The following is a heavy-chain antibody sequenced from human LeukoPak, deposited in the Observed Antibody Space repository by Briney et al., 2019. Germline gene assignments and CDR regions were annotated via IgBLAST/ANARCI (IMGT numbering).Heavy chain of an antibody. Sequence: GGSLRLSCAASGFTFSNAWMSWVRQAPGKGLEWVGFIRSKAYGGTTEYAASVKGRFTISRDDSKSIAYLQMNSLKTEDTAVYYCGSGSGWYSPDYWGQGTLVTVSS. CDR1: GFTFSNAW. CDR2: IRSKAYGGTT. CDR3: GSGSGWYSPDY. D-gene: IGHD6-19*01. J-gene: IGHJ4*02. V-gene: IGHV3-49*04.